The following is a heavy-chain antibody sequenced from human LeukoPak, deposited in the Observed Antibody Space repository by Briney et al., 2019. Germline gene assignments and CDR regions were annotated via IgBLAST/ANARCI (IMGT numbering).Heavy chain of an antibody. CDR3: ARGYDFWSGYPAYYYYGMDV. D-gene: IGHD3-3*01. CDR2: ISSNGGST. Sequence: GGPLRLSCAASGFTFSSYAMRWVRQAPGKGLEYVSAISSNGGSTYYANSVKGRFTISRDNSKNTLYLQMGSLRAEDMAVYYCARGYDFWSGYPAYYYYGMDVWGQGTTVTVSS. V-gene: IGHV3-64*01. CDR1: GFTFSSYA. J-gene: IGHJ6*02.